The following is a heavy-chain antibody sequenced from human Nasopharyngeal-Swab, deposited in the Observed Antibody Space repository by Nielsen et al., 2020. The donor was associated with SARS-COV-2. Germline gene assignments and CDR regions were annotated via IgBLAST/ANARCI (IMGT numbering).Heavy chain of an antibody. CDR2: LNGDATTV. J-gene: IGHJ4*02. CDR1: GFTFSSYE. Sequence: GESLKISCAASGFTFSSYEMNWVRQAPGEGLVWVARLNGDATTVDYADSVKGRFTISRDNAKNTLYLQMNGLRDEDTAIYYCARAGEYRFDYWGQGTLVTVSS. CDR3: ARAGEYRFDY. D-gene: IGHD7-27*01. V-gene: IGHV3-74*01.